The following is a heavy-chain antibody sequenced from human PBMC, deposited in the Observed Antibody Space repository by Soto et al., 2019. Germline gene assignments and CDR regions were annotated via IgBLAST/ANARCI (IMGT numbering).Heavy chain of an antibody. CDR3: VRATYFSDSSGYTRCLDY. V-gene: IGHV3-72*01. J-gene: IGHJ4*02. CDR1: GFTLSGHY. D-gene: IGHD3-22*01. CDR2: SRDKPQGYST. Sequence: GGSLRLSCAGSGFTLSGHYIDWVRQAPGKGLEWVGRSRDKPQGYSTAYAASVKGRFTTSRDESKNSAYLQMNSLKTEDTAVYYCVRATYFSDSSGYTRCLDYWGQGTLVTVSS.